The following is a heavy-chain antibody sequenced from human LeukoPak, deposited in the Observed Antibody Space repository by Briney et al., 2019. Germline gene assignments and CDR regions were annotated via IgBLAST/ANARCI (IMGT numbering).Heavy chain of an antibody. D-gene: IGHD1-26*01. CDR2: ISWNSGSI. J-gene: IGHJ4*02. V-gene: IGHV3-9*01. Sequence: TGGSLRLSCAASGFTFDDYAMHWVRQAPGKGLEWVSGISWNSGSIGYADSVKGRFTISRDNAKNSLYLQMNSLRAEDTAVYYCARDSGSYYLDYWGQGTLVTVSS. CDR3: ARDSGSYYLDY. CDR1: GFTFDDYA.